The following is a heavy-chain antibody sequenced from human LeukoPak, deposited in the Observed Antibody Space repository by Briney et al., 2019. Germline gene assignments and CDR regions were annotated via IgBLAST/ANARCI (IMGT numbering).Heavy chain of an antibody. D-gene: IGHD6-13*01. J-gene: IGHJ2*01. CDR1: GFTFSSYA. Sequence: GGSLRLSCIASGFTFSSYAMSWVRQAPGKGLDWVSGISDSGDNTYFADSVKGRFTISRDNAKNSLYLQMSSLRAEDTALYYCARVSAAGTGFLDLWGRGTLVLVSA. V-gene: IGHV3-23*01. CDR2: ISDSGDNT. CDR3: ARVSAAGTGFLDL.